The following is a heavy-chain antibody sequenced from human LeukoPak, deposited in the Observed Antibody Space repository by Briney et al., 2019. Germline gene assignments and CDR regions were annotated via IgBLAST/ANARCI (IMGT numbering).Heavy chain of an antibody. CDR3: ARGGGLDV. J-gene: IGHJ6*02. Sequence: GGSLRLSCAASGFTFSSYWTHWVRQAPGKGLVWVSHIKTDGSTTAYADSVKGRFTISRDNAKNTLYLQMNSLRAEDTGVYFCARGGGLDVWGQGATVTVSS. V-gene: IGHV3-74*01. CDR1: GFTFSSYW. D-gene: IGHD3-16*01. CDR2: IKTDGSTT.